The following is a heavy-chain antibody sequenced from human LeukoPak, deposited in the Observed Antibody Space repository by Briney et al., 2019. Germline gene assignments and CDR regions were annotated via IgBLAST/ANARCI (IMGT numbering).Heavy chain of an antibody. V-gene: IGHV4-61*02. CDR2: IYTSGST. Sequence: SETLSLTCTVSDGSISSGSYYWSWIRQPAGKGLEWIERIYTSGSTNYNPSLKSRVTISVDTSKNQFSLKLSSVTAADTAVYYCARASIAAAGTVTNFDYWGQGTLVTVSS. CDR3: ARASIAAAGTVTNFDY. D-gene: IGHD6-13*01. CDR1: DGSISSGSYY. J-gene: IGHJ4*02.